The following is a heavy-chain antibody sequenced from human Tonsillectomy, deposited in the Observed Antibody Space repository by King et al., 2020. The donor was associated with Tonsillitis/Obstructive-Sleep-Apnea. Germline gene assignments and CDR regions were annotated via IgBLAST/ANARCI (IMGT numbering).Heavy chain of an antibody. D-gene: IGHD3-3*01. V-gene: IGHV3-21*01. CDR1: GFTFSSYS. Sequence: VQLVESGGGLVKPGGSLRLSCAASGFTFSSYSMNWVRQAPGKGLECVSSIISSSSYIYYADSGKGRFTISRDNAKNSLYLKMNSLRAEETAVYYCASCGGRFCPWGQGTLVTVSS. J-gene: IGHJ5*02. CDR3: ASCGGRFCP. CDR2: IISSSSYI.